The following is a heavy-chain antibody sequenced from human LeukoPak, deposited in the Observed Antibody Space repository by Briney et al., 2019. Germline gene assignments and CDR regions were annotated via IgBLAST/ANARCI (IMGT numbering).Heavy chain of an antibody. D-gene: IGHD2/OR15-2a*01. V-gene: IGHV4-39*01. CDR2: IYYSGST. CDR1: GVSISSSSYY. CDR3: ARLTIYASGEDS. Sequence: SETLSLTCTVSGVSISSSSYYWGWIRQPPGKGLEWIGSIYYSGSTYYDPSLKSRVTMSVDTSKNQFSLKLSSVTAADTAVYYCARLTIYASGEDSWGQGTLVTVSS. J-gene: IGHJ4*02.